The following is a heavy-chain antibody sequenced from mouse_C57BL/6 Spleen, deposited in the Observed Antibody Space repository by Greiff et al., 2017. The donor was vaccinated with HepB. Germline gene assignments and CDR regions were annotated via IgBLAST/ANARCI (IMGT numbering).Heavy chain of an antibody. CDR1: GFSLTSYG. Sequence: QVQLQHSGPGLVQPSQSLSITCTVSGFSLTSYGVHWVRQSPGKGLEWLGVIWSGGSTDYNAAFISRLSISKDNSKSQVFFKMNSLQADDTAIYYCASSTAQATAWFAYWGQGTLVTVSA. V-gene: IGHV2-2*01. CDR2: IWSGGST. D-gene: IGHD3-2*02. J-gene: IGHJ3*01. CDR3: ASSTAQATAWFAY.